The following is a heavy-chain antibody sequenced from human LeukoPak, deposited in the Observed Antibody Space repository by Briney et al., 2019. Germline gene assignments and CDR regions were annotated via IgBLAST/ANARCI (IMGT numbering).Heavy chain of an antibody. Sequence: ASVKVSCKASGYTFTSYYMHWVRQAPEQGLEWMGIIDPSGGSTSYSQKFQGRVTMTRDTSTSTVYMELSSLRSEDTAVYYCARDDSSGYYYVLFDYWGQGTLVTASS. CDR3: ARDDSSGYYYVLFDY. J-gene: IGHJ4*02. D-gene: IGHD3-22*01. CDR1: GYTFTSYY. CDR2: IDPSGGST. V-gene: IGHV1-46*01.